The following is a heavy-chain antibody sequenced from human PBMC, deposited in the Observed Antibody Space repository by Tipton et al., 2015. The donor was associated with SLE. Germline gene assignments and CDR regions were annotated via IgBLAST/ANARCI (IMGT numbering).Heavy chain of an antibody. Sequence: LRLSCTVSGGSISSYYWSWIRQPPGKGLEWIGYIYYSGSTNYNPSLKSRVTISVDTSKNQFSLKLSSVTAADTAVYYCARHTYGDYAHFDYWGQGTLVTVSS. D-gene: IGHD4-17*01. CDR2: IYYSGST. CDR1: GGSISSYY. J-gene: IGHJ4*02. V-gene: IGHV4-59*08. CDR3: ARHTYGDYAHFDY.